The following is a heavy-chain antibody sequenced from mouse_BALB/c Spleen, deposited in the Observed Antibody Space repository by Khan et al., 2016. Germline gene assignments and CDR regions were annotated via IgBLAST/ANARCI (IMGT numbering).Heavy chain of an antibody. CDR2: LSYSGST. CDR1: GYSITSDYA. CDR3: GREYYGSSYFDY. V-gene: IGHV3-2*02. J-gene: IGHJ2*01. Sequence: EVQLQESGPGLVKPSQSLSLTCTVTGYSITSDYAWNWIRQFPGNKLEWLGYLSYSGSTSYNPSLKMRISITRDTSKSQYFLQLNSVTTEDTATYYCGREYYGSSYFDYWGEGTTRTVAA. D-gene: IGHD1-1*01.